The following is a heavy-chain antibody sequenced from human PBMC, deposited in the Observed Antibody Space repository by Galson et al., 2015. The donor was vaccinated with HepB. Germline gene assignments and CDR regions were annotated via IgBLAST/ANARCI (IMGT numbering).Heavy chain of an antibody. CDR1: GGTFSSYA. V-gene: IGHV1-69*13. J-gene: IGHJ3*02. CDR3: ARDEAAAGTLGI. D-gene: IGHD6-13*01. CDR2: IIPIFGTA. Sequence: SVKVSCKASGGTFSSYAISWVRQAPGQGLEWMGGIIPIFGTANYAQKFRGRVTITADESTSTAYMELSSLRSEDTAVYYCARDEAAAGTLGIWGQGTMVTVSS.